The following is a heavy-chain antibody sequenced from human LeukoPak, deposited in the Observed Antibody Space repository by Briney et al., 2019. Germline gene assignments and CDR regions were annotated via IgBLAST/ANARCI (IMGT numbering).Heavy chain of an antibody. Sequence: GGALRLSCAASGFTFSSYSMNWVRQAPGKGLEWISYISSSGGTIYYADSVKGRFTISRDNAKNSLYLQMNSLRDEDTAVYYCAREGGGYDYIWFDPWGQGTLVTVSS. CDR2: ISSSGGTI. D-gene: IGHD5-12*01. CDR1: GFTFSSYS. CDR3: AREGGGYDYIWFDP. V-gene: IGHV3-48*02. J-gene: IGHJ5*02.